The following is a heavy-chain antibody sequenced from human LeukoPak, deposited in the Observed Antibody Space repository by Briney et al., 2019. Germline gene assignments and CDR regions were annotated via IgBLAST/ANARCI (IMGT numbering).Heavy chain of an antibody. V-gene: IGHV3-7*01. CDR1: GFTFSNYW. D-gene: IGHD3-10*01. J-gene: IGHJ4*02. CDR3: ARDGPRGGFDY. Sequence: GGSQRLPCAASGFTFSNYWMSWVRQAPGKGLEWVANIKQDGSEKNYVDSVKGRFTISRDNATNSLYLQMNSLRAEDTAVYYCARDGPRGGFDYWGQGTLVTVSS. CDR2: IKQDGSEK.